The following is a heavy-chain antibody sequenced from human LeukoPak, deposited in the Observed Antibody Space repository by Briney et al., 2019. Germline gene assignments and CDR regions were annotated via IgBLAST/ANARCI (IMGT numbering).Heavy chain of an antibody. CDR1: GFTVSSNY. Sequence: GGSLRLSCAASGFTVSSNYMTWVRQAPGKGLEWVSAISGSGGSTYHADSVKGRFTISRDNSKNTLYLQMNSLRAEDTALYYCAKEGYCSGGSCYDAFDIWGQGTMVTVSS. CDR3: AKEGYCSGGSCYDAFDI. V-gene: IGHV3-23*01. J-gene: IGHJ3*02. CDR2: ISGSGGST. D-gene: IGHD2-15*01.